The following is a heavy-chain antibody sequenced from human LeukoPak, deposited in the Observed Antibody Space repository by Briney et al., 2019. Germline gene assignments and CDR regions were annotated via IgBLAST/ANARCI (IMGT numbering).Heavy chain of an antibody. CDR1: RYSFTSYW. J-gene: IGHJ4*02. Sequence: GESLKISCKGSRYSFTSYWIGWVRQMPGKGLGWMGMIYPGDSDTRYSPSFQGQVTISADKSISTAYLQWSSLKASDTAMYYCARNTYYDIDQENNSFDYWGQGTLVTASS. CDR3: ARNTYYDIDQENNSFDY. D-gene: IGHD3-9*01. V-gene: IGHV5-51*01. CDR2: IYPGDSDT.